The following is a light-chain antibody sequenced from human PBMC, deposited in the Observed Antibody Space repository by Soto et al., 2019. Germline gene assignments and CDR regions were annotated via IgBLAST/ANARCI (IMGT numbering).Light chain of an antibody. CDR1: QTVSSSY. Sequence: EIVSTQSPSSLSLSPGERATLSCRPSQTVSSSYLAWYQQKPGQAPRLLIYGASSRATGIPDRVSGSGSGTDFTLTISRLEPEDFAVYYCQQYGSSQWTFGQGTKVDIK. CDR2: GAS. V-gene: IGKV3-20*01. CDR3: QQYGSSQWT. J-gene: IGKJ1*01.